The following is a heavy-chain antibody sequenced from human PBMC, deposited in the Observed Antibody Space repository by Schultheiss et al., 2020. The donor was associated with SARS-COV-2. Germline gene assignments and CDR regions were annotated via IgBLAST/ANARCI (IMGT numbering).Heavy chain of an antibody. V-gene: IGHV3-48*02. CDR3: ARGQYSSTSGGFDF. CDR2: ITTSSSNI. Sequence: GGSLRLSCKGSGFTFGNYGMTWIRQAPGKGLEWLSYITTSSSNIYYAGSVKGRFTISRDNAKNSLYLQMNSLRDEDTAVYYCARGQYSSTSGGFDFWGQGTLVTVSS. D-gene: IGHD6-6*01. J-gene: IGHJ4*02. CDR1: GFTFGNYG.